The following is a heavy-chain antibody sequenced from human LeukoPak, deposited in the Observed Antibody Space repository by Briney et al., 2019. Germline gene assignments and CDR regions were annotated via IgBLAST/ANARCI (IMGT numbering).Heavy chain of an antibody. D-gene: IGHD3-3*01. V-gene: IGHV1-69*05. CDR2: IIPIFGTA. CDR1: GGTFSSYA. J-gene: IGHJ4*02. Sequence: ASVKVSCKAFGGTFSSYAISWVRQAPGQGLEWMGGIIPIFGTANYAQKFQGRVTMTRDTSTSTVYMELSSLRSEDTAVYYCAKDCGRTYYDFWSGYYLGGAFCGFDYWGQGTLVTVSS. CDR3: AKDCGRTYYDFWSGYYLGGAFCGFDY.